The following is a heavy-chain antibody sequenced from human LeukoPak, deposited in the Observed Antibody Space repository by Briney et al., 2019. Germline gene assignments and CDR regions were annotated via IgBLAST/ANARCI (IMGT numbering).Heavy chain of an antibody. CDR3: ARGLLSNSQRGYFDC. V-gene: IGHV1-2*02. D-gene: IGHD1-26*01. J-gene: IGHJ4*02. CDR1: GYTFTDYY. Sequence: ASVKVSCKASGYTFTDYYMHWVRQAPGQGLEWMGWLNPNSGDTNYAQKFQGRVSMTRDTSISTAYMDLSDLRSDDTAVYYCARGLLSNSQRGYFDCWGQGALVSVSS. CDR2: LNPNSGDT.